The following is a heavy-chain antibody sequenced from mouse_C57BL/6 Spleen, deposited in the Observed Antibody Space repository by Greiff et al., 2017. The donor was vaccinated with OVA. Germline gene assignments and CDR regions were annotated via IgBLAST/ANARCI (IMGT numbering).Heavy chain of an antibody. Sequence: VKLVESGPGLGAPSQSLSITCTVSGFSLPSYAISWVRQPPGKGLEWLGVIWTGGGTNYNPALKSRLSISKDNSKSQVFLKMNSLQTDDTARYYCARGSYSNYVDYFDYWGQGTTLTISS. CDR3: ARGSYSNYVDYFDY. V-gene: IGHV2-9-1*01. D-gene: IGHD2-5*01. CDR1: GFSLPSYA. CDR2: IWTGGGT. J-gene: IGHJ2*01.